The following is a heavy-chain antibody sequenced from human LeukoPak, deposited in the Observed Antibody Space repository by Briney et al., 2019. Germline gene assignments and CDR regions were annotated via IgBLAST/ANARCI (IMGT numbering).Heavy chain of an antibody. D-gene: IGHD5-18*01. CDR1: NGSITNYH. J-gene: IGHJ4*02. CDR3: ARVGPQEQLWPQSHDN. CDR2: IYYSGST. Sequence: SETLSLTCTVSNGSITNYHWSWIRQPPGRRLEWIGYIYYSGSTNYNPSLKSRVTILVDTSKNQFSLKLTSVTSADTAVYYRARVGPQEQLWPQSHDNWGQGTLVTVSS. V-gene: IGHV4-59*01.